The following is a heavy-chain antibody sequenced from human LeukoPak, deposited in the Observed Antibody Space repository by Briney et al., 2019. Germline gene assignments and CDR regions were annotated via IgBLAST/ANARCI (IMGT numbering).Heavy chain of an antibody. CDR3: ARRKHEGGNDY. CDR1: GGSISSYY. D-gene: IGHD3-16*01. CDR2: IYYSGSN. V-gene: IGHV4-59*08. Sequence: KSSETLSLTCTVSGGSISSYYWNWIRQPPGKGLEWIAYIYYSGSNNYNPSLKSRVTISVDTSKNQFSLKLTSVTAADTAVYYCARRKHEGGNDYWGQGTLVTVSS. J-gene: IGHJ4*02.